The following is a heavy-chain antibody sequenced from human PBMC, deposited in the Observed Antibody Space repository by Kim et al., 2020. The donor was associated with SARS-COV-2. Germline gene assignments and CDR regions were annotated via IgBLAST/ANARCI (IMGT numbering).Heavy chain of an antibody. D-gene: IGHD6-13*01. CDR1: GGSFSGYY. V-gene: IGHV4-34*01. J-gene: IGHJ3*02. CDR2: INHSGST. CDR3: ARKKDRSNAFDI. Sequence: SETLSLTCAVYGGSFSGYYWSWIRQPPGKGLEWIGGINHSGSTNYNPSLKSRVTISVDTSKNQFSLKLSSVTAADTAVYYCARKKDRSNAFDIWGQGTMVTVSS.